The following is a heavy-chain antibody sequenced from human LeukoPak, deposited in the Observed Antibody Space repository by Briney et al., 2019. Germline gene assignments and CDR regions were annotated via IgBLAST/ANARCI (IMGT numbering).Heavy chain of an antibody. CDR1: GGSISSYY. J-gene: IGHJ4*02. Sequence: KPSETLSLTCTVSGGSISSYYWSWIRQPPGKGLEWIGYIYYSGSTNYNPSLKSRVTISVDTSKNQFSLKLSSVTAADTAVYYCAREGGRIAAAPYFDYWGQGTLVTVSS. D-gene: IGHD6-13*01. CDR3: AREGGRIAAAPYFDY. CDR2: IYYSGST. V-gene: IGHV4-59*01.